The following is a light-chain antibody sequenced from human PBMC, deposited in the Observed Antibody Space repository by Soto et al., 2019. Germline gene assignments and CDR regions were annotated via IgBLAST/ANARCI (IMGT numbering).Light chain of an antibody. CDR2: GAF. CDR1: QSVSTNY. CDR3: QHYGT. J-gene: IGKJ3*01. Sequence: EIVLTQSPGTLSLSPGERATLSCRASQSVSTNYLAWYQQKPGQAPWLLIYGAFNRAGGVPDRFSGSVSGTDFTLTVSRLEPEDFAVYFCQHYGTFGPGTKVDI. V-gene: IGKV3-20*01.